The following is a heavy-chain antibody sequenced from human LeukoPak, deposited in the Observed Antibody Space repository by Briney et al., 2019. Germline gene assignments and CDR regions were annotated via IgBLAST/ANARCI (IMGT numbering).Heavy chain of an antibody. CDR2: ITGTGAET. Sequence: GGSLRLSCAVSGLTFSNYAMGWVRQAPGKGLEWVSGITGTGAETYYADSVKGRFTISRDNSKDTLYLQMDSLTAEDTAVYYCAKGEWLQSTVPDYWGQGTLVTVSS. CDR1: GLTFSNYA. V-gene: IGHV3-23*01. J-gene: IGHJ4*02. CDR3: AKGEWLQSTVPDY. D-gene: IGHD5-18*01.